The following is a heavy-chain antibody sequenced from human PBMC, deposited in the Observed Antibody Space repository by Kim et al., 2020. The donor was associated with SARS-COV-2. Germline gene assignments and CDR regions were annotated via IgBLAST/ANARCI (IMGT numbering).Heavy chain of an antibody. V-gene: IGHV3-30-3*01. Sequence: GGSLRLSCAASGFTFSSYAMHWVRQAPGKGLEWVAVISYDGSNKYYADSVKGRFTISRDNSKNTLYLQMNSLRAEDTAVYYCARDRYDSSGYAYGMDVWGQGTAVTVSS. CDR2: ISYDGSNK. J-gene: IGHJ6*02. CDR1: GFTFSSYA. CDR3: ARDRYDSSGYAYGMDV. D-gene: IGHD3-22*01.